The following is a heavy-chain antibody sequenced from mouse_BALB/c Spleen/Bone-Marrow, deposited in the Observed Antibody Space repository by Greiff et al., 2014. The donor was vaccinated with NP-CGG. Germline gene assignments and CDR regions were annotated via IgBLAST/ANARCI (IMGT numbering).Heavy chain of an antibody. V-gene: IGHV14-3*02. CDR3: ASYDYGYYFDY. J-gene: IGHJ2*01. Sequence: VQLQQPGAELVKPGASVKLSCTASGFNIKDTYMHWVKQRPEQGLEWIGRIDPANGNTKYDPKFQGKATITADTSSNTAYLQLSSLTSEDTAVYYCASYDYGYYFDYWGQVTTLTVSS. CDR2: IDPANGNT. D-gene: IGHD2-4*01. CDR1: GFNIKDTY.